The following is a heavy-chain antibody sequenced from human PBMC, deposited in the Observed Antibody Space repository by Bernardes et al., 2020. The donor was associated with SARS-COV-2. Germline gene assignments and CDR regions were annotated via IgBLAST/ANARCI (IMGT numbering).Heavy chain of an antibody. V-gene: IGHV4-4*02. J-gene: IGHJ4*02. CDR1: GGSINSSNW. D-gene: IGHD2-15*01. Sequence: SETLSLTCAVSGGSINSSNWWSWVRQPPGKGLEWIGEIYHSGSTNYNPSLKSRVTISVDKSKNQFSLKLSSVTAADTAVYYCARDWGYCSGGSCYSGLFDYWGQGTLVTVSS. CDR3: ARDWGYCSGGSCYSGLFDY. CDR2: IYHSGST.